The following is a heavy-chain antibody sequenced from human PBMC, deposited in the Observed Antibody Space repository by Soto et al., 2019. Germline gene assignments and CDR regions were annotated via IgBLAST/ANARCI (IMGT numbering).Heavy chain of an antibody. D-gene: IGHD3-3*01. V-gene: IGHV3-53*01. J-gene: IGHJ6*02. CDR1: GFTVSSNY. CDR2: IYSGGST. CDR3: AKDGAFWSGYWDYYYYGMDV. Sequence: SLRLSCAASGFTVSSNYMSWVRQAPGKGLEWVSVIYSGGSTYYADSVKGRFTISRDNSKNTLYLQMNSLRAEDTAVYYCAKDGAFWSGYWDYYYYGMDVWGQGTTVTVSS.